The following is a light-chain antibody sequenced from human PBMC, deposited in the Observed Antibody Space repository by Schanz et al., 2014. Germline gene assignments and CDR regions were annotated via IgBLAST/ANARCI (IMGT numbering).Light chain of an antibody. CDR3: QQSYSTPWT. V-gene: IGKV1-39*01. CDR1: QGISRY. Sequence: DIQMTQSPSSLSASVGDTVTITCRARQGISRYLVWYQQKPGKAPQLLIYAASTLQSGVPSRFSGSGSGTDFTLTISSLQPEDFATYYCQQSYSTPWTFGLGTKVEIK. CDR2: AAS. J-gene: IGKJ1*01.